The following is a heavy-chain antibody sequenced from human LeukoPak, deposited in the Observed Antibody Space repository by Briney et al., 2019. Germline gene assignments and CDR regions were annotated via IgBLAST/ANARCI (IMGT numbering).Heavy chain of an antibody. Sequence: GGSLRLSCAASGFTSSSYAMSWVRQAPGKGLEWVSAISGSGGSTYYADSVKGRFTISRDNSKNTLYLQMNSLRAEDTAVYYCAKIENYGDGGYWGQGTLVTVSS. D-gene: IGHD4-17*01. J-gene: IGHJ4*02. CDR1: GFTSSSYA. V-gene: IGHV3-23*01. CDR2: ISGSGGST. CDR3: AKIENYGDGGY.